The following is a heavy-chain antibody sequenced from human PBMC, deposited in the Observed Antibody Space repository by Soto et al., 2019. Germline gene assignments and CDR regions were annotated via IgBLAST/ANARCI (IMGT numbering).Heavy chain of an antibody. CDR3: AQIPGTPHLGSYGMDV. J-gene: IGHJ6*02. Sequence: PGGSLRLSCGVSGFIFSDHYIDWVRQAPGKGLEWIGRSRNKARSYTTEYAASVKGRFTISRDDSENSVYLQMNSLKTEDTAVYYCAQIPGTPHLGSYGMDVWGQGTTVTVSS. CDR2: SRNKARSYTT. D-gene: IGHD1-26*01. V-gene: IGHV3-72*01. CDR1: GFIFSDHY.